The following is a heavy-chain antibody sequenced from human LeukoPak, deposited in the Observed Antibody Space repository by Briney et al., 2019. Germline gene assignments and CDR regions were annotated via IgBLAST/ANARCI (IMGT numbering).Heavy chain of an antibody. CDR2: IIPILGIA. CDR3: ARTYCSSTSCSYYYGMDV. D-gene: IGHD2-2*01. V-gene: IGHV1-69*04. CDR1: GGTFSSYA. Sequence: SVKVSCKASGGTFSSYAISWVRQAPGQGLEWMGRIIPILGIANYAQKFQGRVTMTRNTSISTAYMELSSLRSEDTAVYYCARTYCSSTSCSYYYGMDVWGQGTTVTVSS. J-gene: IGHJ6*02.